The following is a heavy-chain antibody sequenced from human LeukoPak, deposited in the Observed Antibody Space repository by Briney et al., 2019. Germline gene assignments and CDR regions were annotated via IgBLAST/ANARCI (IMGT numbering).Heavy chain of an antibody. CDR3: ARGQYYYDSSGYQNWFDP. CDR1: GYTFTGYY. D-gene: IGHD3-22*01. V-gene: IGHV1-2*02. J-gene: IGHJ5*02. CDR2: INPNSGGT. Sequence: EASVKVSCKASGYTFTGYYMHWVRQAPGQGLEWMGWINPNSGGTNYAQKFQGRATMTRDTSISTAYMELSRLRSDDTAVYYCARGQYYYDSSGYQNWFDPWGQGTLVTVSS.